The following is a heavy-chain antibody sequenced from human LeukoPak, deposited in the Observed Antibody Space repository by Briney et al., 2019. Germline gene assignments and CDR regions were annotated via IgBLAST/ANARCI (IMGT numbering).Heavy chain of an antibody. J-gene: IGHJ4*02. D-gene: IGHD3-10*01. CDR2: IYYSGST. CDR3: ARAIIDIDYYGSGSYWGFDY. V-gene: IGHV4-30-4*01. CDR1: GGSISSGDYY. Sequence: SETLSLTCRVSGGSISSGDYYWSWIRQPPGKGLEWIGYIYYSGSTYYNPSPKSRVTISVDTSKNQFSLKLSSVTAADTAVYYCARAIIDIDYYGSGSYWGFDYWGQGTLVTVSS.